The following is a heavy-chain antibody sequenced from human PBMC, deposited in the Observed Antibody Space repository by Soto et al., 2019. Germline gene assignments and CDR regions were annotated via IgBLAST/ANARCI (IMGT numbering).Heavy chain of an antibody. J-gene: IGHJ5*02. CDR1: GGSFSGYY. V-gene: IGHV4-34*01. D-gene: IGHD3-16*02. Sequence: SETLSLTCAVYGGSFSGYYWSWIRQPPGKGLAWIGEINHSGSTNYNPSLKSRVTISVDTSKNQFSLKLSSVTAADTAVYYCARHHYDYIWGSYRSYNWFDPWGQGPLVTVSS. CDR2: INHSGST. CDR3: ARHHYDYIWGSYRSYNWFDP.